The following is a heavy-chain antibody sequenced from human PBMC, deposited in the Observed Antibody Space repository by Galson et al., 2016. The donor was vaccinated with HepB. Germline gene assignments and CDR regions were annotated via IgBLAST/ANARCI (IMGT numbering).Heavy chain of an antibody. CDR1: GGSISTDNW. D-gene: IGHD6-13*01. V-gene: IGHV4-4*02. Sequence: ETLSLTCAVSGGSISTDNWWSWVRQPPGAGLEWIGQVYHGGGTHYHPSLQSRVTMSVDKSKNQFSLSLTSATAADTAIYYCARIGEYSSSWYTAYDMWGRGTMVTVSS. J-gene: IGHJ3*02. CDR3: ARIGEYSSSWYTAYDM. CDR2: VYHGGGT.